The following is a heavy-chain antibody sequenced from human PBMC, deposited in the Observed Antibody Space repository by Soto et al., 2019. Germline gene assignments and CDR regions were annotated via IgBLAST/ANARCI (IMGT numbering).Heavy chain of an antibody. J-gene: IGHJ6*02. D-gene: IGHD3-22*01. CDR1: GFTVSSYA. CDR3: AKGESSSGYFYYYGMDV. V-gene: IGHV3-23*01. CDR2: ISGSGGST. Sequence: WGSLRLACAASGFTVSSYAMSWFRQAPGKGLEWVSAISGSGGSTYYADSVKGRFTISRDNSKNTLYLQMNSLRAEDTAVYYCAKGESSSGYFYYYGMDVWGQGTTVTVSS.